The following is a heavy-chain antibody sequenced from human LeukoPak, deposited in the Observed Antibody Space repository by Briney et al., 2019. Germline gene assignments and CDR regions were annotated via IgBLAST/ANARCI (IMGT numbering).Heavy chain of an antibody. V-gene: IGHV4-34*01. CDR2: INHSGST. D-gene: IGHD2-2*01. CDR1: GGSFSGYY. J-gene: IGHJ4*02. CDR3: ARRRRYCSSTSCCRDFDY. Sequence: KPSETLSLTCAVYGGSFSGYYWSWIRQPPGKGLEWIGEINHSGSTNYNPSLKSRVTISVDTSKNQFSLKLSSVTAADTAVYYCARRRRYCSSTSCCRDFDYWGQGTLVTVSS.